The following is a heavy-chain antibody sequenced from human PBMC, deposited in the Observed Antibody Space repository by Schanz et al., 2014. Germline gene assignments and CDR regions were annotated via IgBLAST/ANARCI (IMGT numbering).Heavy chain of an antibody. J-gene: IGHJ5*02. Sequence: EVQLVESGGGLVQPGGSLRLSCAASGFTFSSYWMHWVRQVPGKGLVWVSRIKSDGSSTSYADSVKGRFTISRDNAKNTLYLQMNSLRAEDMAVYYCARPALWFGDNCFDPWGQGTLVTVSS. CDR1: GFTFSSYW. CDR2: IKSDGSST. CDR3: ARPALWFGDNCFDP. D-gene: IGHD3-10*01. V-gene: IGHV3-74*01.